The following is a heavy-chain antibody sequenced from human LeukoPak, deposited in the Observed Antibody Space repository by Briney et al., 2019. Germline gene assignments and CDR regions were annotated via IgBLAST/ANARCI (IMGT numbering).Heavy chain of an antibody. Sequence: ASVKVSCTASGYTFTSYGISWVRQAPGQGLEWMGWISAYNDNTNYAQKLQGRVTMTTDTSTSTAYMELRSLRSDDTAVYYCARDVGGYCSSTSCYRFDYWGQGTLVTVSS. V-gene: IGHV1-18*01. D-gene: IGHD2-2*01. CDR3: ARDVGGYCSSTSCYRFDY. CDR1: GYTFTSYG. CDR2: ISAYNDNT. J-gene: IGHJ4*02.